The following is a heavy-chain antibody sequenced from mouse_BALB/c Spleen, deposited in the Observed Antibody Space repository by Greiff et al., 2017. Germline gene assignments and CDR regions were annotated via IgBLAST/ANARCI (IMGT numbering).Heavy chain of an antibody. J-gene: IGHJ3*01. Sequence: EVQRVESGPGLVKPSQSLSLTCSVTGYSITSGYYWNWIRQFPGNKLEWMGYISYDGSNNYNPSLKNRISITRDTSKNQFFLKLNSVTTEDTATYYCARDGRVGFAYWGQGTLVTVSA. D-gene: IGHD1-3*01. CDR3: ARDGRVGFAY. CDR2: ISYDGSN. V-gene: IGHV3-6*02. CDR1: GYSITSGYY.